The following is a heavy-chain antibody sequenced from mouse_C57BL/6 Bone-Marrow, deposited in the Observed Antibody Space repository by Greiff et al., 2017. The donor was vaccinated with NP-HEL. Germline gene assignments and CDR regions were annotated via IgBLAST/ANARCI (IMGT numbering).Heavy chain of an antibody. CDR1: GFNIKDDY. V-gene: IGHV14-4*01. CDR3: TFYGYGFDY. CDR2: IDPENGDT. D-gene: IGHD2-2*01. J-gene: IGHJ2*01. Sequence: EVQLQQSGAELVRPGASVKLSCTASGFNIKDDYMHWVKQRPEQGLEWIGWIDPENGDTEYASKFQGKATITADTSSNTAYLQLSSLTSEDTAVYYCTFYGYGFDYWGQGTTLTVSS.